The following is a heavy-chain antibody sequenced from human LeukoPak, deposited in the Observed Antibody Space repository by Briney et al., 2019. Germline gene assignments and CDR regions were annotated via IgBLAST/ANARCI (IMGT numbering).Heavy chain of an antibody. J-gene: IGHJ5*02. CDR1: GGSISSYY. D-gene: IGHD6-13*01. Sequence: SETLSLTCIVSGGSISSYYWSWIRQPPGKGLEWIGYIYYTGSTNYNPSLKSRVTISVDTSKNQFFLKLSSVTAADMAVYYCARDAYSSSEVDWFDPWGQGTLVTVSS. CDR2: IYYTGST. CDR3: ARDAYSSSEVDWFDP. V-gene: IGHV4-59*01.